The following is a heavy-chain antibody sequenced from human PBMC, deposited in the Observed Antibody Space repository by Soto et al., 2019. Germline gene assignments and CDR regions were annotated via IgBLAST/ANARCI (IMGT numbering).Heavy chain of an antibody. D-gene: IGHD3-3*02. CDR1: GGSINNYEYY. V-gene: IGHV4-30-4*01. CDR2: IYYSGRT. J-gene: IGHJ4*02. Sequence: PSETLSLTCTVSGGSINNYEYYWTWIRQPPGKGLEWVGYIYYSGRTNYNPSLNSRLTISLDTSENQFSLKLTSVSAADTAVYYCARDISNSPDYFDSWGQGTLVTVSS. CDR3: ARDISNSPDYFDS.